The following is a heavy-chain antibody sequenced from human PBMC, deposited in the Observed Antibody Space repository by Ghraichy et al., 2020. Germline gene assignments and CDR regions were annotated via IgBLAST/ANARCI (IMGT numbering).Heavy chain of an antibody. V-gene: IGHV4-38-2*02. Sequence: SETLSLTCAVSGYSITRGYYCGCIRQPPGKGLEWIVIIYHTGNTYYSPSFKSRFTISVDTSKNQFSLKVSSVTAADTAVDYCARDDSSGWYYYWGKGTLVIVPS. D-gene: IGHD6-19*01. J-gene: IGHJ4*02. CDR1: GYSITRGYY. CDR2: IYHTGNT. CDR3: ARDDSSGWYYY.